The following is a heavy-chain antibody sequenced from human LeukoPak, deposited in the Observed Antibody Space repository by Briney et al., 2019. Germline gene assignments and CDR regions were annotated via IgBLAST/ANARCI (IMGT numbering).Heavy chain of an antibody. Sequence: PGGSLRLSCAASGFTFSSYSMNWVRQAPGKGLEWVSYISSSSSTIYYADSVKGRFTISRDNAKNSLYLQMNSLRAEDTALYYCAKENSGSYYYYYGMDVWGQGTTVTVSS. CDR1: GFTFSSYS. D-gene: IGHD1-26*01. V-gene: IGHV3-48*04. CDR3: AKENSGSYYYYYGMDV. CDR2: ISSSSSTI. J-gene: IGHJ6*02.